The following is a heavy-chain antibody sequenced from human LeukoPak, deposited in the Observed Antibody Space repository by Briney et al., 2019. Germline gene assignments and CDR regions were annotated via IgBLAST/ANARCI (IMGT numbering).Heavy chain of an antibody. CDR2: IKSKTDGGTT. V-gene: IGHV3-15*01. Sequence: GGSLRLSCAASGFTFSNAWMSWVRQAPEKGLEWVGRIKSKTDGGTTDCAAPVKGRFTISRDDSKNTLYLQMNSLKTEDTAVYYCTNSYDFTYYFDYWGQGTLVTVSS. CDR3: TNSYDFTYYFDY. D-gene: IGHD5-18*01. CDR1: GFTFSNAW. J-gene: IGHJ4*02.